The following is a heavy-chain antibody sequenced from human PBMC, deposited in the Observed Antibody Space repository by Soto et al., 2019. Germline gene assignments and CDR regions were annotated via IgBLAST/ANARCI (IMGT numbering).Heavy chain of an antibody. Sequence: VNCYCKAPGYTFTSYGIGWVRQAPEQGLEWMGWISAYNGNTNYAQKLQGRVTMTTDTSTSTAYMELRSLRSDDTAVYYCARDLLRPWYYYDSSGYCLDYWGQGTLVTVSS. V-gene: IGHV1-18*01. D-gene: IGHD3-22*01. CDR3: ARDLLRPWYYYDSSGYCLDY. CDR2: ISAYNGNT. CDR1: GYTFTSYG. J-gene: IGHJ4*02.